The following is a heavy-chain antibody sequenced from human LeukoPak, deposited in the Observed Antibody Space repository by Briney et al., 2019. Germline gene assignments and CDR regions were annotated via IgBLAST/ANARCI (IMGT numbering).Heavy chain of an antibody. D-gene: IGHD4-17*01. CDR3: ARDRSFYGDPVQN. Sequence: PGGSLRLSCAASGFTVSSNYMSWVRQAPGKGLEWVSVIYSGGSTYYADSVKGRFTISRDNSKNTLYLQMNSLRAEDTAVYYCARDRSFYGDPVQNWGQGTLVTVSS. V-gene: IGHV3-66*01. CDR1: GFTVSSNY. J-gene: IGHJ4*02. CDR2: IYSGGST.